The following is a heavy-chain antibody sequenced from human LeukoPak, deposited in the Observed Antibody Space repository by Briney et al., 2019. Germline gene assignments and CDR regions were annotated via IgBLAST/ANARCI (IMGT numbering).Heavy chain of an antibody. CDR1: GFTFDDYA. J-gene: IGHJ6*02. Sequence: PGRSLTLSCAASGFTFDDYAMHCARQAPGKGLEWVSGISWNSGSIGYADSVKGRFTISRDNAKNSLYLQMNSLRAEDTALYYCAKDRTMIASDGMDVWGQGTTVTVSS. CDR3: AKDRTMIASDGMDV. D-gene: IGHD3-22*01. V-gene: IGHV3-9*01. CDR2: ISWNSGSI.